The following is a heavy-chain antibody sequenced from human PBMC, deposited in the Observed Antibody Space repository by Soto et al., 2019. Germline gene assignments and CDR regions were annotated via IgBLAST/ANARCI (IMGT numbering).Heavy chain of an antibody. V-gene: IGHV4-31*01. Sequence: QVQLQESGPGLVKPSQTLSLTCTVSGGSISSGGYYWSWIRQHPGKGLEWIGYIYYSGSTYYNPSLKSPVTISVDTSKNHFSLKLSSVTAADTAVYYCARASLAARELYWYFDLWGRGTLVTVSS. CDR2: IYYSGST. CDR1: GGSISSGGYY. J-gene: IGHJ2*01. D-gene: IGHD6-6*01. CDR3: ARASLAARELYWYFDL.